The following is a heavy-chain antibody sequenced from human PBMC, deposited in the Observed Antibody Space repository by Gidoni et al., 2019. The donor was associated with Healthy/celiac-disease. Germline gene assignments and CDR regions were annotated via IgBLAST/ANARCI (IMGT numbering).Heavy chain of an antibody. V-gene: IGHV3-30*03. CDR2: ISYDGSNK. Sequence: QVQMVESGGGVVQPGRSLRLYCAASGSHSSSYALHWVRQAPGKGLEWVAVISYDGSNKYYADSVKGRFTISRDNSKNTLYLQMNSLRAEDTAVYYCAIRVQGSSPWYLDYYYMDVWGKGTTVTVSS. CDR1: GSHSSSYA. J-gene: IGHJ6*03. D-gene: IGHD6-13*01. CDR3: AIRVQGSSPWYLDYYYMDV.